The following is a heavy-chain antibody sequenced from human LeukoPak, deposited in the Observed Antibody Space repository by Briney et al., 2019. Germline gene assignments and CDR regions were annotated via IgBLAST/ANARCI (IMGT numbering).Heavy chain of an antibody. Sequence: ASVKVSCKASGYTFTSYDINWVRQATGQGLEWMGWMNPNSGNTVYAQKFQGRVTITRNTSISTAYMELSSLRSEDTAVYYCARASYDFWSGYYPRYYYYYYMDVWGKGTTVTVSS. V-gene: IGHV1-8*03. D-gene: IGHD3-3*01. CDR1: GYTFTSYD. J-gene: IGHJ6*03. CDR3: ARASYDFWSGYYPRYYYYYYMDV. CDR2: MNPNSGNT.